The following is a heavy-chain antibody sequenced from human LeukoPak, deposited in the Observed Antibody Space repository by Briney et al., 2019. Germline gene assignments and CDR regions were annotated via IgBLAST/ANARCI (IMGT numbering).Heavy chain of an antibody. J-gene: IGHJ6*03. D-gene: IGHD3-10*01. CDR2: IYPNSGGT. CDR3: AREAYDSGSFRTDYYYMDV. CDR1: GYAFTGYY. Sequence: ASVKVSCKASGYAFTGYYMHWVRQAPGQGLEWMGWIYPNSGGTNYAQKFQGRVTVTRDTSISTAYMELSRLRSDDTAVYYCAREAYDSGSFRTDYYYMDVWGKGTTVTISS. V-gene: IGHV1-2*02.